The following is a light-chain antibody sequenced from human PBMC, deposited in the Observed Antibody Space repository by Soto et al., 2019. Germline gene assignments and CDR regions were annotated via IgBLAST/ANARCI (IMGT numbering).Light chain of an antibody. CDR3: SSYAGSLYV. CDR2: EVS. CDR1: SSDVGGYNY. Sequence: QSALTQPPSASGSPGQSVTISCTGTSSDVGGYNYVSWYQQHPGKAPKLMIYEVSKRPSGVPDRFSGSKSGNPASLTVSGLQAEDEADYYCSSYAGSLYVFGTGTKLTVL. J-gene: IGLJ1*01. V-gene: IGLV2-8*01.